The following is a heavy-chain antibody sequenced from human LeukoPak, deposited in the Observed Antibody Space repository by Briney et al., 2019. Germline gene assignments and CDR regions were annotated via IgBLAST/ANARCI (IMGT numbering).Heavy chain of an antibody. Sequence: QPGGSLRLSCAASGFTFSSYGMHWVRQAPGKGLEWVAFIRYDGSNKYYADSVKGRFTISRDNSKNTLYLQMNSLRAEDTAVYYCAKDRGYDYGDESDYWGQGTLVTVSS. CDR1: GFTFSSYG. J-gene: IGHJ4*02. D-gene: IGHD4-17*01. CDR2: IRYDGSNK. CDR3: AKDRGYDYGDESDY. V-gene: IGHV3-30*02.